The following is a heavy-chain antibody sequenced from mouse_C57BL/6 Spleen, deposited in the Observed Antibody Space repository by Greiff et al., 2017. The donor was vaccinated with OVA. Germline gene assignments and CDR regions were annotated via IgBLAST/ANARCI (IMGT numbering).Heavy chain of an antibody. V-gene: IGHV1-22*01. CDR3: ARRYDYDVDYAMDY. D-gene: IGHD2-4*01. J-gene: IGHJ4*01. CDR1: GYTFTDYN. CDR2: INPNNGGT. Sequence: VQLKESGPELVKPGASVKMSCKASGYTFTDYNMHWVKQSHGKSLEWIGYINPNNGGTSYNQKFKGKATLTVNKSSSTAYMELRSLTSEDSAVYYCARRYDYDVDYAMDYWGQGTSVTVSS.